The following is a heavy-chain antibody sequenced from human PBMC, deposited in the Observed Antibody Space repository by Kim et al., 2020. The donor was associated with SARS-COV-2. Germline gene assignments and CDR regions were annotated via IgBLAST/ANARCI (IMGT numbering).Heavy chain of an antibody. J-gene: IGHJ6*02. CDR2: STK. Sequence: STKYYADSVKGRVTSSRDNSRNTLYLQMNSLRADDTAVYYCAKQTYGMDVWGQGTTVTVSS. CDR3: AKQTYGMDV. V-gene: IGHV3-30*02.